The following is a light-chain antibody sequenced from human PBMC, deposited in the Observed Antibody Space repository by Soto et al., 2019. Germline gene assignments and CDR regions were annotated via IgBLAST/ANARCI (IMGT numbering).Light chain of an antibody. CDR2: AAS. CDR1: QGVGNE. Sequence: DIQMTQSPSSLAASVGDRVIITCRASQGVGNEVGWYQQKPGKAPKRLIYAASTLQSGTPSRFSGSGSGTEFTRTISSLQPEDFATYFCSQHNAYPRTFGQGTRVE. V-gene: IGKV1-17*01. CDR3: SQHNAYPRT. J-gene: IGKJ1*01.